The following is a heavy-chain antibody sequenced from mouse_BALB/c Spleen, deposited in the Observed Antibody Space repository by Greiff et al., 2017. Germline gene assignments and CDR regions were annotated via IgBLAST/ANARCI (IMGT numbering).Heavy chain of an antibody. D-gene: IGHD2-3*01. CDR2: ISYSGST. Sequence: EVQLQQSGPSLVKPSQTLSLTCSVTGDSITSGYWNWIRKFPGNKLEYMGYISYSGSTYYNPSLKSRISITRDTSKNQYYLQLNSVTTEDTATYYCARRRDDGYLYWYFDVWGAGTTVTVSS. V-gene: IGHV3-8*02. J-gene: IGHJ1*01. CDR1: GDSITSGY. CDR3: ARRRDDGYLYWYFDV.